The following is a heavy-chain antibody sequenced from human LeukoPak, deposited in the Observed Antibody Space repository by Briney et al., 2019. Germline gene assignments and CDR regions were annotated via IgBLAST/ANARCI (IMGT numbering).Heavy chain of an antibody. CDR1: GGTFSSYA. J-gene: IGHJ4*02. CDR2: IIPIFGTA. D-gene: IGHD6-6*01. CDR3: ARMSIAAHPGDY. Sequence: SVKVSCKASGGTFSSYAISWVRQAPGQGLEWMGGIIPIFGTANYAQKFQGRVTITTDESTSTACMELSSLRSEDTAVYYCARMSIAAHPGDYWGQGTLVTVSS. V-gene: IGHV1-69*05.